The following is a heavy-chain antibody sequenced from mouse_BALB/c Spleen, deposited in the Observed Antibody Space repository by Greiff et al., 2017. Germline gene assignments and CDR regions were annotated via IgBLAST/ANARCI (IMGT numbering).Heavy chain of an antibody. CDR1: GFSLTGYG. Sequence: QVQLKESGPGLVAPSQSLSITCTVSGFSLTGYGVNWVRQPPGKGLEWLGLIWGDGSTYSTSALKSRLSISKDSSKSQVFLKMNSLQTDDTAMYYCAKHMITTGAWFEYWGQGTLVTVSA. CDR3: AKHMITTGAWFEY. CDR2: IWGDGST. V-gene: IGHV2-6-7*01. D-gene: IGHD2-4*01. J-gene: IGHJ3*01.